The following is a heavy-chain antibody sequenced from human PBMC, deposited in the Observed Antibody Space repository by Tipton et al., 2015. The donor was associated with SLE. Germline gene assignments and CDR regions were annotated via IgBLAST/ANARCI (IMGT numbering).Heavy chain of an antibody. J-gene: IGHJ3*02. CDR1: GYTFSNYG. CDR3: ARGLMTRYGFDI. V-gene: IGHV1-18*01. D-gene: IGHD3-16*01. CDR2: ISTYNGNT. Sequence: QLVQSGAEVKKAGASMKVSCKASGYTFSNYGISWVRQAPGQGLEWMGWISTYNGNTNSAQKLQGRVTMTTDTSTSTAYMELRSLRSDDTAVYYCARGLMTRYGFDIWGQGTMVTVSS.